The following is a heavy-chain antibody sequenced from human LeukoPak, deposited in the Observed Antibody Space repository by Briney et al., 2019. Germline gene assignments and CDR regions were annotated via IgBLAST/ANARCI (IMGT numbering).Heavy chain of an antibody. J-gene: IGHJ4*02. V-gene: IGHV1-18*01. Sequence: TSVKVSCKTSGYSFPTYGISWVRQAPGQGLEWMGWISNDNGITNYAPQFQGRVTLDTETYTSTAYMELRNLRSDDTAVYYCARGGFDYYGTGRAFDVWGQGTLVTVSS. CDR2: ISNDNGIT. D-gene: IGHD3-10*01. CDR3: ARGGFDYYGTGRAFDV. CDR1: GYSFPTYG.